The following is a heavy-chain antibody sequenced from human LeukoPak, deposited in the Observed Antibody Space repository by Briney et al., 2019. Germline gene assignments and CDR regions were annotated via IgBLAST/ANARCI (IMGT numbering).Heavy chain of an antibody. J-gene: IGHJ1*01. CDR2: IRYDGSNK. V-gene: IGHV3-30*02. CDR3: AKGPSKWFGEYFQH. CDR1: GFTFSSYG. Sequence: PGGSLRLSCAASGFTFSSYGMHWVRQAPGKGLEWVAFIRYDGSNKYYADSVKGRFTISRDNSKNTLYLQMNSLRAEDTAVYYCAKGPSKWFGEYFQHWGQGTLVTVSS. D-gene: IGHD3-10*01.